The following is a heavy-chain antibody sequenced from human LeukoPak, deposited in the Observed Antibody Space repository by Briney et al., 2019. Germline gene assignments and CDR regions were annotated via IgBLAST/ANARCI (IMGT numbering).Heavy chain of an antibody. J-gene: IGHJ4*02. CDR2: IKQDGSEK. V-gene: IGHV3-7*01. CDR3: ARDEYGGDYGLAIGDY. CDR1: GFTFSSYW. Sequence: GGSLRLSCAASGFTFSSYWMSWVRQAPGKGLEWVANIKQDGSEKYYVDSVKGRFTISRDNAKNSLYLQMNSLRAEDTAVYYCARDEYGGDYGLAIGDYWGQGTLVTVSS. D-gene: IGHD4-17*01.